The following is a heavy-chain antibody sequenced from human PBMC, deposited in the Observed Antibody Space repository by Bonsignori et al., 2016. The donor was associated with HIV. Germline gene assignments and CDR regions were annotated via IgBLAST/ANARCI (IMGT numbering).Heavy chain of an antibody. CDR3: ARNIAAAGTLFHRPLYYSDS. CDR2: INNSGRT. Sequence: WIRQPPGKGLEWIGEINNSGRTNSNPSLKSRVTMSLDTSKKQFSLKLTSVTAADTAVYFCARNIAAAGTLFHRPLYYSDSWGQGTQVTVSS. D-gene: IGHD6-13*01. J-gene: IGHJ4*02. V-gene: IGHV4-34*01.